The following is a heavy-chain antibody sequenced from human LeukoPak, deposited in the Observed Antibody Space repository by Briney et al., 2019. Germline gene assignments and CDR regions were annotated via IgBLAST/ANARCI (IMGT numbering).Heavy chain of an antibody. J-gene: IGHJ3*02. CDR3: ARELDYYDSSGYHDAFDI. Sequence: GGSLRLSCAASGFTFSSYSMNWVRQAPGKGLEWVSYISSSSSTIYYADSVKGRFTISRDNAKNSLYLQMNSLRAEDTAVYYCARELDYYDSSGYHDAFDIWGQGTMVTVSS. D-gene: IGHD3-22*01. CDR2: ISSSSSTI. CDR1: GFTFSSYS. V-gene: IGHV3-48*01.